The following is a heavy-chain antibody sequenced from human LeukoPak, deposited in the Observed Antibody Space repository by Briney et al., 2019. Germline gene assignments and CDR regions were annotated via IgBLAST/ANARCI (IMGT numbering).Heavy chain of an antibody. CDR2: IKQDGSET. D-gene: IGHD5-12*01. Sequence: QPGGSLRLSCAASGFAFSSYSISWVRQAPGKGLEWVANIKQDGSETYYVGSVKGRFTISRDNAKNSLFLQMNRLRADDTALYYCARDKRGWDVAYYFDYWGQGVLVTVSS. CDR3: ARDKRGWDVAYYFDY. V-gene: IGHV3-7*01. CDR1: GFAFSSYS. J-gene: IGHJ4*02.